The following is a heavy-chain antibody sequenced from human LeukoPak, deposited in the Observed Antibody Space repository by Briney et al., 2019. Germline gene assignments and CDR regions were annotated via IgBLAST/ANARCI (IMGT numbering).Heavy chain of an antibody. CDR2: ISSSSSTI. J-gene: IGHJ4*02. V-gene: IGHV3-48*01. Sequence: GGSLRLSCAASGFTFSSYSIDWVRQAPGKGLEWVSYISSSSSTIYYADSVKGRFTISRDNAKNSLYLQMNSLRAEDTAVYYCARALVVRGYDYWGQGTLVTVSS. D-gene: IGHD3-22*01. CDR1: GFTFSSYS. CDR3: ARALVVRGYDY.